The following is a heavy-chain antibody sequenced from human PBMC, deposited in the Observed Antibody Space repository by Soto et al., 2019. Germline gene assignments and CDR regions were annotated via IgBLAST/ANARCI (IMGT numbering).Heavy chain of an antibody. Sequence: GESLKISCKGSGYSFTSYWIGWVRQMPGKGLEWMGIIYPGDSDTRYSPSFQGQVTISADKSISTAYLQWSSLKASDTAMYYCARQGSPIVVVPAAMSLDYYYGMDVWGQGTTVTVSS. V-gene: IGHV5-51*01. CDR1: GYSFTSYW. CDR3: ARQGSPIVVVPAAMSLDYYYGMDV. CDR2: IYPGDSDT. J-gene: IGHJ6*02. D-gene: IGHD2-2*01.